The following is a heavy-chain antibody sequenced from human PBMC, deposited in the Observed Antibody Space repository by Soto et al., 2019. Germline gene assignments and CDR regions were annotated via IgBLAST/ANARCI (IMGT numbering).Heavy chain of an antibody. D-gene: IGHD3-22*01. CDR1: GFTFSNAW. CDR3: TTAAYYDSSGPSGMDV. J-gene: IGHJ6*02. Sequence: GGSLRLSCAASGFTFSNAWMNWVRQAPGKGLEWVGRIKSKTDGGTTDYAAPVKGRFTISRDDSKNTLYLQMSSLKTEDTAVYYCTTAAYYDSSGPSGMDVWGQGTTVTVSS. CDR2: IKSKTDGGTT. V-gene: IGHV3-15*07.